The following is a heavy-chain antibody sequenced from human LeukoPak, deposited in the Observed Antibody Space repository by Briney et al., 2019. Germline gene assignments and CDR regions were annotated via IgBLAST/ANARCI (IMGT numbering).Heavy chain of an antibody. CDR1: GFTFSSYG. Sequence: GGSLRLSCAASGFTFSSYGMHWVRQAPGKGLEWVAVISYDGSNKYYADSVKGRFTISRDNSKNTLYLQMNSLRAEDTAVYYCAKDLDYGDYGLGYWGQGTLVTVSS. D-gene: IGHD4-17*01. CDR2: ISYDGSNK. J-gene: IGHJ4*02. V-gene: IGHV3-30*18. CDR3: AKDLDYGDYGLGY.